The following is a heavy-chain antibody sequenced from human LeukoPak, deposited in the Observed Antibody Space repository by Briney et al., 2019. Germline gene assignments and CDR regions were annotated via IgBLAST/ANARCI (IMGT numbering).Heavy chain of an antibody. CDR1: GFTFSNAW. V-gene: IGHV3-15*07. D-gene: IGHD3-22*01. CDR3: AKTEGSNSSGEFDY. Sequence: GGSLRLSCAASGFTFSNAWMNWVRQAPGKGLEWVGRIKSKTDGGTTDYAAPVKGRFTISRDDSKNTLYLQMNSLRAEDTAVYYCAKTEGSNSSGEFDYWGQGTLVTVSS. CDR2: IKSKTDGGTT. J-gene: IGHJ4*02.